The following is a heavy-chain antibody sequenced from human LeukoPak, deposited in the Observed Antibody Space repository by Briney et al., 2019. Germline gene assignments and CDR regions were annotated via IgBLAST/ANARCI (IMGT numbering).Heavy chain of an antibody. J-gene: IGHJ3*02. CDR2: INYSGIT. CDR3: ARHDRGGLDAFDI. CDR1: GGSITRSTDY. D-gene: IGHD3-16*01. V-gene: IGHV4-39*01. Sequence: SETLSLTCTVSGGSITRSTDYWGWIRQPPGKGLEWIGSINYSGITYYNPSLKSRVTKSVDTSKNQFSLNLNSVTAADTAVYYCARHDRGGLDAFDIWGQGTMVTVFS.